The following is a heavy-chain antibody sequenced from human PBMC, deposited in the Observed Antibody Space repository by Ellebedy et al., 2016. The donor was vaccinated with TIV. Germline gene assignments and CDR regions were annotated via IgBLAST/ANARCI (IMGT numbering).Heavy chain of an antibody. CDR3: AGHCPDILTGYCLDY. D-gene: IGHD3-9*01. CDR2: IYYSGST. Sequence: MPSETLSLTCTVSGGSISSSSYYWGWIRQPPGKGLEWIGSIYYSGSTYYNPSLKRRVTISVDTSKNQFSLKLSSVTAADTAVYYCAGHCPDILTGYCLDYWGQGTLVTVSS. CDR1: GGSISSSSYY. V-gene: IGHV4-39*01. J-gene: IGHJ4*02.